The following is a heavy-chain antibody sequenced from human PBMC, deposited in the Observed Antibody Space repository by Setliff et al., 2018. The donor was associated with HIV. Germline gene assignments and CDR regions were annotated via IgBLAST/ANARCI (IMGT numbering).Heavy chain of an antibody. CDR3: ARTLIVVVWVGAFDI. CDR2: IYHSGST. D-gene: IGHD2-21*01. Sequence: SETLSLTCAVSGVSMAFGGSSWSWIRQPPGKALEWIGYIYHSGSTYYNPSLKSRVTISVDTSKNQFSLKLSSVTAADTAVYYCARTLIVVVWVGAFDIWGQGTMVTVSS. J-gene: IGHJ3*02. CDR1: GVSMAFGGSS. V-gene: IGHV4-30-2*01.